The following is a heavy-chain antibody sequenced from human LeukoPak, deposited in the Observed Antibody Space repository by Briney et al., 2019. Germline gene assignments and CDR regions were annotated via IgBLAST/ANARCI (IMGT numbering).Heavy chain of an antibody. CDR1: GVYLSGYY. Sequence: SETLSLTCDAYGVYLSGYYWSWIRQPPGKGLEWIGEINHSGSTNYNPSLKSRVTISADTSKNQFSLKLSSVTAADTAVYYCARLKVGTMVRGNYYYGMDVWGQGTTVTVSS. V-gene: IGHV4-34*01. J-gene: IGHJ6*02. CDR3: ARLKVGTMVRGNYYYGMDV. D-gene: IGHD3-10*01. CDR2: INHSGST.